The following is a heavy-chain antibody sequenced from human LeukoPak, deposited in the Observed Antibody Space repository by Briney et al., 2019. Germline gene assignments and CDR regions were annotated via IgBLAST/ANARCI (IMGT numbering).Heavy chain of an antibody. CDR3: ARGMFHGYCTDY. J-gene: IGHJ4*02. CDR1: GFTVSSNY. V-gene: IGHV3-66*01. D-gene: IGHD3-3*01. CDR2: IYSGGST. Sequence: GGSLRLSCAASGFTVSSNYMSGVRQAPGKGLEWVSVIYSGGSTYYADSVKGRFTISRDNAKNTVYLQMNSLRAEDTAVYFCARGMFHGYCTDYWGQGTWVPVSS.